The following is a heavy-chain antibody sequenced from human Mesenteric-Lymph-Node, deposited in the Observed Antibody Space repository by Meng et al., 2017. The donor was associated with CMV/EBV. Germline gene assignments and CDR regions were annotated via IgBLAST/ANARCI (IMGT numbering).Heavy chain of an antibody. CDR1: GFTFNTYG. CDR2: IYSGGGST. V-gene: IGHV3-23*03. Sequence: GGSLRLSCAASGFTFNTYGMNWVRQAPGKGLEWVSVIYSGGGSTYYADFVKGRFTISRDNSKNTLYLQMNSLGAEDTAVYYCAKMGFDRSNDYWGQGTLVTVSS. CDR3: AKMGFDRSNDY. J-gene: IGHJ4*02. D-gene: IGHD3-9*01.